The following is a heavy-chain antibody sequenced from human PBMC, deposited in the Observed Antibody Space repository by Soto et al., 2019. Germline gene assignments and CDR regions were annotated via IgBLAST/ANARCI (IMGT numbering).Heavy chain of an antibody. CDR2: INAGNGNT. Sequence: ASVKVSCKASGYTFTSYAIHWVRQAPGQGLEWMGWINAGNGNTKYSQKFQGRVTITRDTSASTAYMELNSLRSEDTAVYYCARVDGTYWGQGTLVTVSS. D-gene: IGHD1-26*01. J-gene: IGHJ4*02. CDR3: ARVDGTY. CDR1: GYTFTSYA. V-gene: IGHV1-3*01.